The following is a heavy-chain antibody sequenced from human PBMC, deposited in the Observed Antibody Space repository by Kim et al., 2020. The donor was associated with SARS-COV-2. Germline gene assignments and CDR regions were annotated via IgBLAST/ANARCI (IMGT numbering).Heavy chain of an antibody. V-gene: IGHV1-46*01. CDR3: ARGYSASYRIDY. D-gene: IGHD6-13*01. CDR1: GFTFTSYY. Sequence: ASVKVSCKASGFTFTSYYIHWVRHAPGQGLEWMGIISPSGTTTYAQTFQGKVTMTRDTSTSTVYMELSSLRSDDTAVYYCARGYSASYRIDYWGQGTLVTVSS. CDR2: ISPSGTT. J-gene: IGHJ4*02.